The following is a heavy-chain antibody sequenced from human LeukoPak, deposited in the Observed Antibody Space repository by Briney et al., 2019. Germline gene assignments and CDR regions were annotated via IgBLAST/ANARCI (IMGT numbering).Heavy chain of an antibody. CDR1: GFTFSSYS. D-gene: IGHD6-19*01. Sequence: PGGSLRLSCAASGFTFSSYSMNWVRQAPGKGLEWVAVISYDGSNKYYADSVKGRFTISRDNSKNTLYLQMNSLRAEDTAVYYCAKDQDVIAVSGVYYYYGMDVWGQGTTVTVSS. CDR2: ISYDGSNK. CDR3: AKDQDVIAVSGVYYYYGMDV. V-gene: IGHV3-30*18. J-gene: IGHJ6*02.